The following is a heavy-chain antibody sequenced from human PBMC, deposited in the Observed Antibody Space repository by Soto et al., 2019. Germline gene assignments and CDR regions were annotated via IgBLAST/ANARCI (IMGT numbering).Heavy chain of an antibody. CDR1: GYTFTSYD. CDR3: ARGGCLLEWFEPRSMSYGMDV. Sequence: ASVKVSCKASGYTFTSYDINWVRQATGQGLEWMGWMNPNSGSTGYAQKFQGRVTMTRNTSISTAYMELSSLRSEDTAVYYCARGGCLLEWFEPRSMSYGMDVWGQGTTVTVSS. D-gene: IGHD3-3*01. J-gene: IGHJ6*02. V-gene: IGHV1-8*01. CDR2: MNPNSGST.